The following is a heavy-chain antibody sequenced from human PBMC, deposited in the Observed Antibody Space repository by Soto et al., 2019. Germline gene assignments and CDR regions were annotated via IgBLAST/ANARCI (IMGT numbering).Heavy chain of an antibody. D-gene: IGHD2-8*02. J-gene: IGHJ6*02. Sequence: QVQLVESGGGVVQPGRSLRLSCAASGFTFSSYGMHWVRQAPGKGLEWVAVISYDGSNKYYADSVKGRFTISRDNSKNTLYLQMNSLRDEDTAVYYCAKDLLVPGRAYGMDVWGQGTTVTVSS. CDR1: GFTFSSYG. CDR3: AKDLLVPGRAYGMDV. V-gene: IGHV3-30*18. CDR2: ISYDGSNK.